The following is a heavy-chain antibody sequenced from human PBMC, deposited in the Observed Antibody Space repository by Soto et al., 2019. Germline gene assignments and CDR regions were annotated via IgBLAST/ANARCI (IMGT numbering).Heavy chain of an antibody. V-gene: IGHV4-59*08. CDR3: ARLGLVTTIGFAFDP. D-gene: IGHD4-17*01. Sequence: QVHLQESGPGLVKPSETLSLTCTVSGGSIRSYYWTWIRQPPGKGLEWIGYIYYSGSTSYNPSLRSRVAISVDTSQKQFSLNLRSVTAADTAVYYCARLGLVTTIGFAFDPWGQGTLVTVSS. CDR1: GGSIRSYY. CDR2: IYYSGST. J-gene: IGHJ5*02.